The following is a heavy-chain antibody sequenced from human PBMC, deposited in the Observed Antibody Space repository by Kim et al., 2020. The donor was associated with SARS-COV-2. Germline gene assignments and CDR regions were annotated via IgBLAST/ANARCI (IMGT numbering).Heavy chain of an antibody. D-gene: IGHD6-13*01. J-gene: IGHJ4*02. CDR3: ARQYSRPYSSRYYFDY. V-gene: IGHV4-39*01. Sequence: LKSRVTISRDTSKNQFSLKLSSVTAADTAVYYWARQYSRPYSSRYYFDYWGQGTLVTVSS.